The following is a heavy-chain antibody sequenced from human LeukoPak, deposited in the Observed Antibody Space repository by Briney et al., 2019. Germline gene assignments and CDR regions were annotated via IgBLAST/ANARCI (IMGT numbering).Heavy chain of an antibody. V-gene: IGHV3-66*02. J-gene: IGHJ6*02. CDR3: ARVGSPAVAYYAMDV. CDR1: GFTVSSNY. D-gene: IGHD6-19*01. Sequence: PGGSLRLSCAASGFTVSSNYMSWVRQAPGKGLEWVSVIFSAGTTYYAESVRGRFTVSRDNSKNTLYLQMNSLTTEDTGVYYCARVGSPAVAYYAMDVWGQGTSVTVSS. CDR2: IFSAGTT.